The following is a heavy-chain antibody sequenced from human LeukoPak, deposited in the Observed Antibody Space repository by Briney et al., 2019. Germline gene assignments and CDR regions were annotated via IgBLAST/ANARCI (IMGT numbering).Heavy chain of an antibody. V-gene: IGHV3-33*01. Sequence: GGSLRLSCAASGFTFSSYGMHWVRQAPGKGLEWVAVMWYDGSNKYYADSVKGRFTISRDNSKNTLYLQMNSLRAEDTAVYYCARDSSSWHYFDYWGQGTLVTVSS. J-gene: IGHJ4*02. CDR2: MWYDGSNK. CDR3: ARDSSSWHYFDY. CDR1: GFTFSSYG. D-gene: IGHD6-13*01.